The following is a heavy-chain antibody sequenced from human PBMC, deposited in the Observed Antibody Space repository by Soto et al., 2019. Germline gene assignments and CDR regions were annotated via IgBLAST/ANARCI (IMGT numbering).Heavy chain of an antibody. CDR2: ISAGGTA. CDR3: AKAPFDIAARASPIDY. D-gene: IGHD2-15*01. V-gene: IGHV3-23*01. CDR1: GFTFVSCA. Sequence: EVQLLESGGDLVQPGGSLRLACTASGFTFVSCAMNWVRQAPGKGLEWVSAISAGGTAFYADSVKGRFTISRDNSRDTVYLQMNSLSAAETAVYFCAKAPFDIAARASPIDYWGQGTLGTVSS. J-gene: IGHJ4*02.